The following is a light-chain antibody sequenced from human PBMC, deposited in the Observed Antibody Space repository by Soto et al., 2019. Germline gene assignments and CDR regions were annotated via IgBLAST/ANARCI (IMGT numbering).Light chain of an antibody. CDR2: ETN. CDR1: SSDIGNNY. J-gene: IGLJ1*01. CDR3: GTWDNSLSADV. V-gene: IGLV1-51*02. Sequence: PGQKVTISCSGSSSDIGNNYVSWYQHLPGTAPKLLIYETNKRPSGIPDRFSGSKSGTSATLGITGLQTGDEADYYCGTWDNSLSADVFGSGTRSPS.